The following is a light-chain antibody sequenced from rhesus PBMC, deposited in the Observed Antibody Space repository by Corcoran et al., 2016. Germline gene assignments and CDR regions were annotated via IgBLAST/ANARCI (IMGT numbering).Light chain of an antibody. CDR1: ENVNNY. CDR3: QQRNTYPLT. CDR2: KTS. V-gene: IGKV1-74*01. Sequence: DIQMTQSPSSLSASVGDRVTITCRASENVNNYLNWYQQKPGKTPKLLIYKTSTLQSGVPSRFSGSGSGTDYTFTISSLQPEDFAVYYCQQRNTYPLTFGGGTKVEIK. J-gene: IGKJ4*01.